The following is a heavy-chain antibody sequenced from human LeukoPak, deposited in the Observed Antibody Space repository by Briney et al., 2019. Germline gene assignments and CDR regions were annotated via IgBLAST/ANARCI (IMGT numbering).Heavy chain of an antibody. Sequence: PSETLSLTCTVSGGSMSSYYWSWIRQPPGKGLEWIGYIYYSGSTKYNPSLKSRVTISVDTSKNQFSLKLSSVTAADTAVYYCARQRQGDTPMGTHTPPAVWGQGTLVTVSS. D-gene: IGHD5-18*01. CDR2: IYYSGST. V-gene: IGHV4-59*08. CDR1: GGSMSSYY. CDR3: ARQRQGDTPMGTHTPPAV. J-gene: IGHJ1*01.